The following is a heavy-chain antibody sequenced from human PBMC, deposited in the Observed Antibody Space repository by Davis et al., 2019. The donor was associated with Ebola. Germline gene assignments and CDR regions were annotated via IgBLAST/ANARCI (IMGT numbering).Heavy chain of an antibody. V-gene: IGHV1-8*01. CDR2: MNPNTGNT. CDR1: GYTFTSYD. D-gene: IGHD2-15*01. J-gene: IGHJ4*02. Sequence: AASVKVSCKASGYTFTSYDINWVRQATGQGLEWMGWMNPNTGNTGYAQKFQGRVTMTRSTSISTAYMELSSLRSEDTAVYYCARGGCSGGGCSDYWGQGTLVTVSS. CDR3: ARGGCSGGGCSDY.